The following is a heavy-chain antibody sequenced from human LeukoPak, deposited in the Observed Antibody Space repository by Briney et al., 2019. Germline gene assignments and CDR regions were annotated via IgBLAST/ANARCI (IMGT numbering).Heavy chain of an antibody. V-gene: IGHV1-46*01. D-gene: IGHD3-10*01. CDR3: ARDVKQIWFGELWYNWFDP. J-gene: IGHJ5*02. Sequence: AASVKVSCKASGYTFTSYYMHWVRQAPGQGLEWMGIINPSGGSTSYAQKFQGRVTMTRDTSTSTVYMELSSLRSEDTAVYYCARDVKQIWFGELWYNWFDPWGQGTLVTVSS. CDR1: GYTFTSYY. CDR2: INPSGGST.